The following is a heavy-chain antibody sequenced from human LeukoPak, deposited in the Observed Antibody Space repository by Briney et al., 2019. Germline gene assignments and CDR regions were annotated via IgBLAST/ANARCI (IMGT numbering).Heavy chain of an antibody. D-gene: IGHD3-3*01. CDR2: ISYDGSNK. Sequence: GRSLRLSCAASGFTFSSYAMHWVRQAPGKGLEWVAVISYDGSNKYYADSVKGRFTISRDNSKNTLYLQMNSLRAEDTAVYYCARGGDFWSGYLYYFDYWGQGTLVTVSS. CDR3: ARGGDFWSGYLYYFDY. CDR1: GFTFSSYA. J-gene: IGHJ4*02. V-gene: IGHV3-30*01.